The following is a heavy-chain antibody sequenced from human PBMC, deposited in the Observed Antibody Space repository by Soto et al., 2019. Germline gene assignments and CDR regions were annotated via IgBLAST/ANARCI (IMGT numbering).Heavy chain of an antibody. D-gene: IGHD5-12*01. CDR1: GDSVSSNTAS. CDR3: AKGDNLGPKTGYAFDP. J-gene: IGHJ5*02. V-gene: IGHV6-1*01. CDR2: TYFRSKWYN. Sequence: PSQTLSLTCAISGDSVSSNTASWNWIRQSPSRGLEWLGRTYFRSKWYNDYAGSVKSRIIINPDTSNNQFSLQLNSVTPEDTAVYFCAKGDNLGPKTGYAFDPWGQGIIVTVSS.